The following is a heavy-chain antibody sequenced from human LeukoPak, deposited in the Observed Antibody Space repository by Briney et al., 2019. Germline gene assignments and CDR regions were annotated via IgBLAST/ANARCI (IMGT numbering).Heavy chain of an antibody. Sequence: GGSLRLSCAASGFTFSSYWMHWVRQAPGKGLVWVSRINSDGSSTSCADSVKGRFTISRDNAKNTLYLQMNSLRAEDTAVYYCARDLGDIVVVVAASNAFDIWGQGTMVTVSS. CDR1: GFTFSSYW. CDR3: ARDLGDIVVVVAASNAFDI. V-gene: IGHV3-74*01. J-gene: IGHJ3*02. CDR2: INSDGSST. D-gene: IGHD2-15*01.